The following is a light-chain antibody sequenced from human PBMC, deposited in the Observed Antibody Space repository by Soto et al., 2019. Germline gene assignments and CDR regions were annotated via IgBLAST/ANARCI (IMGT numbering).Light chain of an antibody. Sequence: DIQMTQSPYSLSAAVGDRVTIACRASQNIINYLNWYQQKPGKAPQLLIYVASRLESGVPSRFSGSGSGTDFTLTISSLQPEDFATYYCQQSYNAPITFGQGTRLEIK. CDR1: QNIINY. CDR3: QQSYNAPIT. J-gene: IGKJ5*01. CDR2: VAS. V-gene: IGKV1-39*01.